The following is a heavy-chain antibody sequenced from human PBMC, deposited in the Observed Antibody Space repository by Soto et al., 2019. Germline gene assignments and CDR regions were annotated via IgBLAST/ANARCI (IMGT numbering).Heavy chain of an antibody. D-gene: IGHD3-10*01. J-gene: IGHJ6*02. CDR1: GVSFNNNG. Sequence: QVQVEQSGAEVKKPGYSVKVSCKTSGVSFNNNGIGWVRQAPGHGLEWMGGVSPPFRTSNYARKFQGRISITADASTGTVNMELSSLTSEDTAQYYCARVLYYGSGSYSPYGMDVWGQGTTVTVSS. V-gene: IGHV1-69*01. CDR3: ARVLYYGSGSYSPYGMDV. CDR2: VSPPFRTS.